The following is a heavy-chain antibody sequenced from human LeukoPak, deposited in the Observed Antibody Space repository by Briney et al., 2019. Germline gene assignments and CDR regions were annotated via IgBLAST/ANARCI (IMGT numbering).Heavy chain of an antibody. J-gene: IGHJ6*02. CDR2: INPNSGGT. CDR3: ARQVPIPAPWYYYGMDV. V-gene: IGHV1-2*02. Sequence: ASVKVSCKASGYTFTGYYMHWVRQAPGQGLEWMGWINPNSGGTNYAQKFQGRVTMTRDTSISTAYMELSRLRSDDTAVYYCARQVPIPAPWYYYGMDVWGQGTTVTVSS. CDR1: GYTFTGYY. D-gene: IGHD2-2*01.